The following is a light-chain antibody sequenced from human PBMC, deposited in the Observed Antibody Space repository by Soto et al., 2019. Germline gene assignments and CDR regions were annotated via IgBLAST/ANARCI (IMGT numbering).Light chain of an antibody. Sequence: DTVMTQAPEALAVSMGERATINCTSSQSISPKSNNRNYLAWYQQKPSQPPKLLFYCASTRESGVPDRFSGSGSGTDFTLTISSLQAEDVAFYFCHQYFSTPPIFGGGTKV. CDR3: HQYFSTPPI. J-gene: IGKJ4*01. V-gene: IGKV4-1*01. CDR2: CAS. CDR1: QSISPKSNNRNY.